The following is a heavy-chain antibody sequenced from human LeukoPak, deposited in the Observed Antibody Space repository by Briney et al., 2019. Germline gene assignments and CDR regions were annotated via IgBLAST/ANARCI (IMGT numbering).Heavy chain of an antibody. CDR1: GGSISSGSYY. J-gene: IGHJ3*02. CDR3: ARASPPRYCSSTSCYHLVRHAFDI. D-gene: IGHD2-2*01. CDR2: NYTSGST. Sequence: SQTLSLTCTVSGGSISSGSYYWSSIRQPAGKGLEWIGCNYTSGSTNYNRSLKSRVTISVDTSKNQFSLKLSSVTAADTAVYYCARASPPRYCSSTSCYHLVRHAFDIWGQGTMVTVSS. V-gene: IGHV4-61*02.